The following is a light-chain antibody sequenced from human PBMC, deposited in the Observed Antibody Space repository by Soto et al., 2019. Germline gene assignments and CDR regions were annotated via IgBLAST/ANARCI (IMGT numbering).Light chain of an antibody. J-gene: IGKJ5*01. Sequence: DIQKTPSPASPFSSVRNKVTITCRASQSISSYLNWYQQKPGKAPKLLIYAASSLQSGVPSRFSGSGSGTDFTLTISSLQPEDFATYYCQQSYSTPITFGQGTRLEIK. CDR2: AAS. CDR3: QQSYSTPIT. V-gene: IGKV1-39*01. CDR1: QSISSY.